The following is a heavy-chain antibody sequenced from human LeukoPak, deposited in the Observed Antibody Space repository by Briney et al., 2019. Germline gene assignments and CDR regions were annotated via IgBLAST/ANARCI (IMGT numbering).Heavy chain of an antibody. D-gene: IGHD6-19*01. CDR3: ARVYSSGWYGYASDI. CDR1: GGTFSSYA. Sequence: ASVKVSCKASGGTFSSYAISWVRQAPGQGLEWMGGIIPIFGTANYAQKFQGRVTITTDESTSTAYMELSSLRSEDTAVYYCARVYSSGWYGYASDIWGQGTMVTVSS. CDR2: IIPIFGTA. V-gene: IGHV1-69*05. J-gene: IGHJ3*02.